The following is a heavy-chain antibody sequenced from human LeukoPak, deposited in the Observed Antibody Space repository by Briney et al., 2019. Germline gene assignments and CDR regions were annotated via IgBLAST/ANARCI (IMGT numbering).Heavy chain of an antibody. CDR1: GASVTSYY. CDR2: MYYSGST. D-gene: IGHD1-26*01. J-gene: IGHJ3*02. CDR3: ARHSGSFGGAYGI. V-gene: IGHV4-59*08. Sequence: SETLSLTCSVSGASVTSYYWSWIRQPPGKGLEWIGYMYYSGSTSYNPSLKSRVSISIDTSKNQFSLRVTSVTAADTAVYYCARHSGSFGGAYGIWGQGTMVTVSS.